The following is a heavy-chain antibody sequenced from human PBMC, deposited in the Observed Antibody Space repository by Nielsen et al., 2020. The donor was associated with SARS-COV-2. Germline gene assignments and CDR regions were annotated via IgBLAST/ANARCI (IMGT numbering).Heavy chain of an antibody. Sequence: GESLKISCAVSGFPVNTYAISWVRQAPGKGLEWVAIIDGGGRTLYADTVKDRFTIYRDVSKNTLSLRMNRLRAEDTALYYCAKTRRDFADAFDVWGQGTMVTVSS. CDR3: AKTRRDFADAFDV. D-gene: IGHD3/OR15-3a*01. CDR1: GFPVNTYA. CDR2: IDGGGRT. V-gene: IGHV3-23*01. J-gene: IGHJ3*01.